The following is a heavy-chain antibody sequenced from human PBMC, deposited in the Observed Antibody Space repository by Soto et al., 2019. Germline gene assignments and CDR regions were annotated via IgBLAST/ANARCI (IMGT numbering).Heavy chain of an antibody. J-gene: IGHJ4*02. Sequence: QITWKESGRTLVKPTQTLTLTFAFSGFSLSNSGEGVGWIRQPPGKALEWLALIYWDDDKRYSPSLKSRLTITKDTSKDQVVLTMTNIDPVDTATYYCAHRRVGNYDYWGQGTLVTVSS. V-gene: IGHV2-5*02. D-gene: IGHD1-7*01. CDR3: AHRRVGNYDY. CDR1: GFSLSNSGEG. CDR2: IYWDDDK.